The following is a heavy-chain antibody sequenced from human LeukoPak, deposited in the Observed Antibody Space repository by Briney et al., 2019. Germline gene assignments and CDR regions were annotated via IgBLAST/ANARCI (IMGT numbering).Heavy chain of an antibody. CDR3: ARVSIDGGYCSGGSCYTLFDY. V-gene: IGHV4-30-4*01. Sequence: SETLSLTCTVSGGSISSGDYYWSWIRQPPGKGLEWIGYIYYSGSTYYNPSLKSRVTISVDTSKNQVSLKLSSVTAADTAVYYCARVSIDGGYCSGGSCYTLFDYWGQGTLVTVSS. CDR1: GGSISSGDYY. D-gene: IGHD2-15*01. J-gene: IGHJ4*02. CDR2: IYYSGST.